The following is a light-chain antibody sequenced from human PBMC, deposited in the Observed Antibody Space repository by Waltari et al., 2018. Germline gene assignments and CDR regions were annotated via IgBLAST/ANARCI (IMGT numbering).Light chain of an antibody. CDR1: QSISSW. J-gene: IGKJ4*01. CDR3: QQYNSYLLT. Sequence: DIQMTQSPSTLSASVGDRVTITCRASQSISSWLAWYQQKPGKAPKLLIYKTSSLESGVPSRFSGSGSGTEFTLTISSLQPDDFAAYYCQQYNSYLLTFGGGTKVEIK. CDR2: KTS. V-gene: IGKV1-5*03.